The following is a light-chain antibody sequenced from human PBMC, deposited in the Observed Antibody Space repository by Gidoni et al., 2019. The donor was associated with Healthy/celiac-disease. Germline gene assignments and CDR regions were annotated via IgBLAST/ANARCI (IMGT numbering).Light chain of an antibody. Sequence: DTVLTQSPDSLAVSLGERATINCKSSQSVLYRSNNKNYLGWYQQKTGQPPRVLIYGTSTRASGVPDRFSGSASGTDFNLTISSLQSEDVAVYYCQQYYRSPLTFGGGTKVEIK. CDR1: QSVLYRSNNKNY. CDR3: QQYYRSPLT. V-gene: IGKV4-1*01. J-gene: IGKJ4*01. CDR2: GTS.